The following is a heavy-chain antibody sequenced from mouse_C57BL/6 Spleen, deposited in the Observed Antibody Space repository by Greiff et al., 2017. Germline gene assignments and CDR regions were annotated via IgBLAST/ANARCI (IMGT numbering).Heavy chain of an antibody. Sequence: VKLMESGAELARPGASVKMSCKASGYTFTSYTMHWVKQRPGQGLEWIGYINPSSGYTKYNQKFKDKATLTADKSSSTAYMQLSSLTSEDSAVYYCARKPNYYGSMDYWGQGTSVTVSS. CDR3: ARKPNYYGSMDY. J-gene: IGHJ4*01. V-gene: IGHV1-4*01. D-gene: IGHD1-1*01. CDR2: INPSSGYT. CDR1: GYTFTSYT.